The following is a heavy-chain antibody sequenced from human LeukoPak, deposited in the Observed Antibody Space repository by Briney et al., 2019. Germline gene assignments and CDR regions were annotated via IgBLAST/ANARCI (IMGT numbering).Heavy chain of an antibody. CDR1: GYPFRSYV. D-gene: IGHD5-12*01. CDR2: INPANGNA. CDR3: ARDGYDADGYLDY. J-gene: IGHJ4*02. V-gene: IGHV1-3*01. Sequence: GASVKVSCKASGYPFRSYVIHWLRQAPGQSLEWNGWINPANGNAKYSQNFQGRVTITRDTSASVVYMELSSLRYEDTAVYYCARDGYDADGYLDYWGQGALVPVSS.